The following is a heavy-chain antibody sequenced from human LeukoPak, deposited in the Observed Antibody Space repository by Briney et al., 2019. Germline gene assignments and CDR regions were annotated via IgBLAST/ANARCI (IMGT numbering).Heavy chain of an antibody. Sequence: ASVKVSCKASGYTFTGCYMHWVRQAPGQGLEWMGWINPNSGGTNYAQKFQGRVTMTRDTSISTAYMELSSLRSEGTAVYYCARAPVAATLWGYYYYYMDVWGKGTTVTVSS. CDR1: GYTFTGCY. CDR2: INPNSGGT. CDR3: ARAPVAATLWGYYYYYMDV. V-gene: IGHV1-2*02. J-gene: IGHJ6*03. D-gene: IGHD6-19*01.